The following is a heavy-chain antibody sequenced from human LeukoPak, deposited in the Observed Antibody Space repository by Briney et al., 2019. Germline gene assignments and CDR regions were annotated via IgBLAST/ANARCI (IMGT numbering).Heavy chain of an antibody. J-gene: IGHJ6*02. CDR3: ARESTNYYYGMDV. D-gene: IGHD2/OR15-2a*01. CDR2: IYHSGST. V-gene: IGHV4-30-2*01. Sequence: SETLSLTCAVSGGSISSGGYSWSWIRQPPGKGLEWIGYIYHSGSTYYNPSLKSRVTISVDRSKNQFSLKLSSVTAADTAVYYCARESTNYYYGMDVWGQGTTVTVSS. CDR1: GGSISSGGYS.